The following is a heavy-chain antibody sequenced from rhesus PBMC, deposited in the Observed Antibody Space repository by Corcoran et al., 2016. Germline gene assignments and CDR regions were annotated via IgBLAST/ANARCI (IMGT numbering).Heavy chain of an antibody. CDR3: ATVYYDSGYRY. V-gene: IGHV1-111*02. D-gene: IGHD3-28*01. J-gene: IGHJ4*01. CDR1: GYTFTDYY. CDR2: VDPEDGEA. Sequence: EVQLVQSGAEVKKPGASVKISCKASGYTFTDYYLHWVRQSPGKGLEWMGRVDPEDGEAIHAQKFQDRVTSTADTSTDTAYMELSSRRSEDTAVYYCATVYYDSGYRYWGQGVLVTVSS.